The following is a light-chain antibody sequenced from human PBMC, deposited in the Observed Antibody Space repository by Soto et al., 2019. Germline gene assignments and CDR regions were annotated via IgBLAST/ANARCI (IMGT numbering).Light chain of an antibody. Sequence: EIVLTQSPGTLSLSPGERATLSCRASQSIGHNFLTWYQQKPGLAPQVLIYGASSRATGIPDRFSGSGSGTDFTLTISRLEPEDSAVYYCQQYTSLPLTFGPGTKVDV. CDR3: QQYTSLPLT. CDR1: QSIGHNF. V-gene: IGKV3-20*01. J-gene: IGKJ3*01. CDR2: GAS.